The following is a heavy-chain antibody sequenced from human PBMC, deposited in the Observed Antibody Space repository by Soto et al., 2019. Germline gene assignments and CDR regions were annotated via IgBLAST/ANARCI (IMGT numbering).Heavy chain of an antibody. CDR2: IDPRASYV. V-gene: IGHV5-10-1*01. CDR3: ARIYCPTATCDSRFYP. CDR1: YTFYTVS. D-gene: IGHD2-21*02. Sequence: YTFYTVSNSWVRQMPGKGLEWMGRIDPRASYVTYSQSFEGHVTISADTSINTAYLQWGSLKASDTAMYYCARIYCPTATCDSRFYPWGQGTLVTVSS. J-gene: IGHJ5*02.